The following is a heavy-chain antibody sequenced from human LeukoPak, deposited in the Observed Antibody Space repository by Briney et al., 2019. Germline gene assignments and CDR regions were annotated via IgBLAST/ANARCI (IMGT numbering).Heavy chain of an antibody. CDR2: IYTSGST. V-gene: IGHV4-61*02. CDR3: AREEKRWLQLYYYYYMDV. J-gene: IGHJ6*03. CDR1: GGSISSGSYY. Sequence: PSETLSLTCTVSGGSISSGSYYWSWIRQPAGKGLEWIGRIYTSGSTNYNPSLKSRVTISVDTSKNQFSLKLSSVTAADTAVYYCAREEKRWLQLYYYYYMDVWGKGTTVTVSS. D-gene: IGHD5-24*01.